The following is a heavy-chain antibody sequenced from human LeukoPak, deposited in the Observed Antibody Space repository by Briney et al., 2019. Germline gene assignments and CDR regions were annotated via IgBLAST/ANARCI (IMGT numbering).Heavy chain of an antibody. CDR1: GFTFSSYG. D-gene: IGHD1-26*01. CDR3: AKVGSGSYSSLHFDY. J-gene: IGHJ4*02. CDR2: IRYDGSNK. Sequence: GGSLRLPCAASGFTFSSYGMHWVRQAPGKGLEWVAFIRYDGSNKYYADSVKGRFTISRDNSKNTLYLQMNSLRAEDTAVYYCAKVGSGSYSSLHFDYWGQGTLVTVSS. V-gene: IGHV3-30*02.